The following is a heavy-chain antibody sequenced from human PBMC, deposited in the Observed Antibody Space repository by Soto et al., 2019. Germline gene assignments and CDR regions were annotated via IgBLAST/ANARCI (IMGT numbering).Heavy chain of an antibody. CDR1: GYTLAELS. J-gene: IGHJ6*02. D-gene: IGHD3-16*01. CDR3: ATHTITFGGGTDSGMDV. V-gene: IGHV1-24*01. CDR2: FDPEDGET. Sequence: GASVKVSWKVSGYTLAELSMHWVRQAPGKGLEWMGGFDPEDGETIYAQKFQGRVTMTEDTSTDTDYMELSSLRSEDTAVYYCATHTITFGGGTDSGMDVWGQGTTVTVSS.